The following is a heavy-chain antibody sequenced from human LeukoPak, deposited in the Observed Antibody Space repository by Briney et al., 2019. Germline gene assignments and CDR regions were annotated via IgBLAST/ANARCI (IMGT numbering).Heavy chain of an antibody. V-gene: IGHV3-23*01. Sequence: GGSLRLSCAASGFTFSNYAISWVRQAPGKGLEWVSTISNTGSDKYYADTVKGQFTISRDKSENTLYLQMNNLRAEDTAIHYCAKVPYSGYGSGGTPFMDVWGQGTTVAVSS. CDR2: ISNTGSDK. J-gene: IGHJ6*02. CDR1: GFTFSNYA. CDR3: AKVPYSGYGSGGTPFMDV. D-gene: IGHD3-10*01.